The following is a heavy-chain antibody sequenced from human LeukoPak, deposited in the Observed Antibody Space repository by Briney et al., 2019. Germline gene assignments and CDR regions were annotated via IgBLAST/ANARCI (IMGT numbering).Heavy chain of an antibody. J-gene: IGHJ6*03. V-gene: IGHV1-69*13. CDR3: ASSYTSGTYYYYYMDV. D-gene: IGHD3-10*01. CDR2: IIPIFGTA. Sequence: GASVKVSCKASGGTFSSYAISWVRQAPGQGLEWMGGIIPIFGTANYAQKFQGRVTITAGESTSTAYMELSSLRSEDTAVYYCASSYTSGTYYYYYMDVWGKGTTVTISS. CDR1: GGTFSSYA.